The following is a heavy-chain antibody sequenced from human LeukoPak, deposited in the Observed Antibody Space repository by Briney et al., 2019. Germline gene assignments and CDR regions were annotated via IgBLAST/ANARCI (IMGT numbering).Heavy chain of an antibody. CDR1: GFTVSSNY. CDR2: IYSGGST. CDR3: ARFNWGSITY. J-gene: IGHJ4*02. Sequence: RSGGSLRLSCAASGFTVSSNYMSWVRQAPGKGLEWVSVIYSGGSTYYADSVKGRFTISRDNSKNTLYLQMNSLRAEDTAVYYCARFNWGSITYWGQGTLVTVSS. D-gene: IGHD7-27*01. V-gene: IGHV3-53*01.